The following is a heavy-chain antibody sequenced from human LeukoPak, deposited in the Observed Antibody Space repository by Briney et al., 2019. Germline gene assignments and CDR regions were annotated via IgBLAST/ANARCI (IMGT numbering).Heavy chain of an antibody. D-gene: IGHD6-13*01. CDR3: ARSLPYGTTWYGRSDF. CDR1: GFPFNAYW. J-gene: IGHJ4*02. CDR2: IRQDGDTK. V-gene: IGHV3-7*03. Sequence: GGSLRLSCAASGFPFNAYWMTWVRQAPGKGLEWVANIRQDGDTKYYVDSVKGRFTISRDNAMNSLYLQMNSLRAEDTATYYCARSLPYGTTWYGRSDFWGQGTLVTVSS.